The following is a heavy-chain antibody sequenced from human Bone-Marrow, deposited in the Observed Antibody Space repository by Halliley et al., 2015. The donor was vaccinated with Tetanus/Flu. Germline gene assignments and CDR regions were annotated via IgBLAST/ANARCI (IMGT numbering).Heavy chain of an antibody. CDR3: ARDQWGGRTLGGVYYGMDV. J-gene: IGHJ6*02. Sequence: SSHPPLKGRVTISVDPSKNQFSLKLGSVTAADTAVYFCARDQWGGRTLGGVYYGMDVWGQGTTVTVSS. V-gene: IGHV4-31*02. D-gene: IGHD1-26*01.